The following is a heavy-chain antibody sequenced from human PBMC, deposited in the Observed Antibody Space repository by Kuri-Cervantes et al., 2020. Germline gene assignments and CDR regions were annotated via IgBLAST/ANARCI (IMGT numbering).Heavy chain of an antibody. Sequence: GGSLRLSCAASGSTFSSYWMSWVRRAPGKGLEWVANIKQDGSEKYYVDSVKGRFTISRDNAKNSLYLQMNSLRAEDTAVYYCARVSKGVWDYDFWSGYYFDYWGQGTLVTVSS. CDR1: GSTFSSYW. CDR3: ARVSKGVWDYDFWSGYYFDY. CDR2: IKQDGSEK. D-gene: IGHD3-3*01. J-gene: IGHJ4*02. V-gene: IGHV3-7*01.